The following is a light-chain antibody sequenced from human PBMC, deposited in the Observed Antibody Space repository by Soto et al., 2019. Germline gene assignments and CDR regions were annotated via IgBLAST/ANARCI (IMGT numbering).Light chain of an antibody. CDR3: QKCNSAPFT. CDR1: QGIYNY. J-gene: IGKJ3*01. Sequence: DTQMTQSPSALSASVGDRVTITCRASQGIYNYLAWYQQKPGKVPKVMIYAASSLVSGVPSRFSGSGSGTDFTLTISSLQPEDVANYYCQKCNSAPFTFGPGTKVAIK. CDR2: AAS. V-gene: IGKV1-27*01.